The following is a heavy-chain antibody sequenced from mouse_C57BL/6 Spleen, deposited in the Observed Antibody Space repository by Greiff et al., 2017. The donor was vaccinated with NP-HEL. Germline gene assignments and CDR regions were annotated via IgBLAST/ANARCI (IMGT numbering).Heavy chain of an antibody. D-gene: IGHD1-1*01. V-gene: IGHV1-55*01. CDR1: GYTFTSYW. J-gene: IGHJ4*01. Sequence: QVQLQQPGAELVKPGASVKMSCKASGYTFTSYWITWVKQRPGQGLEWIGDIYPGSGSTNYNEKFKSKATLTVDTSSSTAYMQLSSLTSEDSAVYYCARSGDYGSSYYYAMDYWGQGTSVTVSS. CDR2: IYPGSGST. CDR3: ARSGDYGSSYYYAMDY.